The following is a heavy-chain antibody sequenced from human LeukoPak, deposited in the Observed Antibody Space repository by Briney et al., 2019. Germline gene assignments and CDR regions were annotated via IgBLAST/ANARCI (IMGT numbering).Heavy chain of an antibody. V-gene: IGHV3-23*01. D-gene: IGHD3-10*01. J-gene: IGHJ6*02. Sequence: GGSLRLSCAASGFTFSTYAMSWVRLAPGKGLEWVSGISGSGGSTYYADSVKGRFTSSRDNSNNTLYVQINSLRVEDTAVYYCAKSGGLSGSGRLAMDVWGQGATVTVSS. CDR2: ISGSGGST. CDR1: GFTFSTYA. CDR3: AKSGGLSGSGRLAMDV.